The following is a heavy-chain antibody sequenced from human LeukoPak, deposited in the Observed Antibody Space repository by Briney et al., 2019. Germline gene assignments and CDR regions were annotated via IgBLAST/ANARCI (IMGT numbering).Heavy chain of an antibody. Sequence: PGGSLRLSCAASGFTFSSYAMHWVRQAPGKGLEWVAVISYDGSNKYYADSVKGRFTISRDNSKNTLYLQMNSLRAEDTAVYYCARQLYCSSTSCYPTPFYYYYYMDVWGKGTTVTVSS. V-gene: IGHV3-30-3*01. CDR3: ARQLYCSSTSCYPTPFYYYYYMDV. CDR2: ISYDGSNK. D-gene: IGHD2-2*01. CDR1: GFTFSSYA. J-gene: IGHJ6*03.